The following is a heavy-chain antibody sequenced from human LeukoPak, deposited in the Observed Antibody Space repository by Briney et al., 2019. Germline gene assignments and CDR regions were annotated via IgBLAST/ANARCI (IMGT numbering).Heavy chain of an antibody. CDR3: ATGVVTGTSR. Sequence: GGSLRLSCAVSRITFRNAWMSWVRQAPGKGLGWVARIRSKTEGETKEYAASVKGRFTISRDDSRSRLYLQMNSLKTEDTAVYYCATGVVTGTSRWGQGTLVTVSS. CDR2: IRSKTEGETK. J-gene: IGHJ4*02. V-gene: IGHV3-15*01. CDR1: RITFRNAW. D-gene: IGHD1-1*01.